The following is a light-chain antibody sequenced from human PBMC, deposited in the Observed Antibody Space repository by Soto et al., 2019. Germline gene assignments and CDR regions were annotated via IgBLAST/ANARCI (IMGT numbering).Light chain of an antibody. Sequence: DVQMTQSPSSLSASVGDRVTITCRASQGISNYLAWFQQKPGEVPKLLIFAASTLQSGVPSRFSGSGSGTDFTLTISSLQTEDVATYYCQKYKSAPQTFGQGTRLEIK. CDR1: QGISNY. J-gene: IGKJ5*01. CDR2: AAS. CDR3: QKYKSAPQT. V-gene: IGKV1-27*01.